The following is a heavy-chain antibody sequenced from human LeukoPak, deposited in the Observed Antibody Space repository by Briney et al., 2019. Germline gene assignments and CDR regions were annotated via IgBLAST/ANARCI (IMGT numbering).Heavy chain of an antibody. V-gene: IGHV3-21*01. CDR3: ARGPIPDY. J-gene: IGHJ4*02. CDR1: RFTFSSYS. D-gene: IGHD2-2*02. Sequence: GGSLRLSCAASRFTFSSYSMNWVRQAPGKGPEWVSSINSDSSHIYYADSVKGRFTISRDNAKNSLYLQMNSLRAEDTAVYYCARGPIPDYWGQGTLVTVSS. CDR2: INSDSSHI.